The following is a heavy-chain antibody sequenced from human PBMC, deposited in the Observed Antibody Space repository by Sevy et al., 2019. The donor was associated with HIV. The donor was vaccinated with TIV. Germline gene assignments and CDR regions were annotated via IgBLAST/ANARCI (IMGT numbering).Heavy chain of an antibody. J-gene: IGHJ4*02. CDR3: AREIMGYGSGRFFDY. V-gene: IGHV4-59*13. CDR1: GGSISNYY. Sequence: SETLSLTCTVSGGSISNYYWSWIRQPPGKGLEWIGYIYYSGTGNYNPSLKSRVTISVDTSKNQFYLKLNSVTAADTAVYYGAREIMGYGSGRFFDYWGQGSLVTVSS. CDR2: IYYSGTG. D-gene: IGHD3-10*01.